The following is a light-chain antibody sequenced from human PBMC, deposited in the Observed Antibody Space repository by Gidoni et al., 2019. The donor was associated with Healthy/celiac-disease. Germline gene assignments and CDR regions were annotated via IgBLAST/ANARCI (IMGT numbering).Light chain of an antibody. J-gene: IGKJ2*01. CDR2: AAS. Sequence: DIQMTQSPSSLSASVGDRVTITCRASQSISSYLHWYQQKPGKATKLLIYAASSLQSGVPSRFSGSGSGTDFTLTISSLQPEDFATYYCQQSYSTPPMYTFGQGTKLEIK. V-gene: IGKV1-39*01. CDR3: QQSYSTPPMYT. CDR1: QSISSY.